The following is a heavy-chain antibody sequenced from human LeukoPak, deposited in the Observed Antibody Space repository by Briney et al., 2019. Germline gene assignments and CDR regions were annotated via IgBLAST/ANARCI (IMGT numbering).Heavy chain of an antibody. CDR1: GGSISSGGYY. D-gene: IGHD2-15*01. Sequence: PSQTLSLTCTVSGGSISSGGYYWSWIRQPPGKGLEWIGYIYHSGSTYYNPSLKSRVTISVDRSKNQFSLKLSSVTAADTAVYYCARDYCSGGSCYSGVWGQGTLVTVSS. V-gene: IGHV4-30-2*01. J-gene: IGHJ4*02. CDR3: ARDYCSGGSCYSGV. CDR2: IYHSGST.